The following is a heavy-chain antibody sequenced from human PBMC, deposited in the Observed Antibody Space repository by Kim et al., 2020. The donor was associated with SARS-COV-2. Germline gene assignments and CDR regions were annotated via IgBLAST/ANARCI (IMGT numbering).Heavy chain of an antibody. CDR2: IYHSGST. V-gene: IGHV4-4*02. J-gene: IGHJ4*02. D-gene: IGHD3-10*01. CDR3: AREVSMVRGSYFDC. CDR1: GGSISSSNW. Sequence: SETLSLTCAVSGGSISSSNWWSWVRQPPGKGLEWIGEIYHSGSTNYNPSLKSRVTISVDKSKNHFFLKLSSVTAADTALYYCAREVSMVRGSYFDCWGQGTLVTVSS.